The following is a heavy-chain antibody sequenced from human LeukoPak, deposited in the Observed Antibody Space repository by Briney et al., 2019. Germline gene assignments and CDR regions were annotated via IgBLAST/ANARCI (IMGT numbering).Heavy chain of an antibody. CDR1: GYSFTNYC. CDR2: IYPGDSDI. J-gene: IGHJ2*01. CDR3: ARQPGMTAKSWYFDL. D-gene: IGHD2-2*01. V-gene: IGHV5-51*01. Sequence: GESLKISCKGSGYSFTNYCIAWVRQMPGKGLDWMGIIYPGDSDIRYSPSFQGQVTTSADKSISMAYLQWSSLKASDTAMYFCARQPGMTAKSWYFDLWGRGTLVTVSS.